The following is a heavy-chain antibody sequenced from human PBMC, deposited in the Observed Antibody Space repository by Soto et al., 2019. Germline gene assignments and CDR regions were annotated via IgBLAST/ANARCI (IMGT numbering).Heavy chain of an antibody. CDR3: ARGWSGGDRRYYYYYYMDV. CDR2: TYYRSKWYN. J-gene: IGHJ6*03. CDR1: GDSVSSNSAA. D-gene: IGHD2-21*02. Sequence: SQTLSLTCAISGDSVSSNSAAWNWIRQSPSRGLEWLGRTYYRSKWYNDYAVSVKSRITINPDTSKNQFSLQLNSVTPEDTAVYYCARGWSGGDRRYYYYYYMDVWGKGTTVTVSS. V-gene: IGHV6-1*01.